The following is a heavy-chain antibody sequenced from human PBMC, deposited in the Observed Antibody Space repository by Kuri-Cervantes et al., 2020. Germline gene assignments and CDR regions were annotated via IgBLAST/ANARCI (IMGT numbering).Heavy chain of an antibody. CDR3: AREYSSSWGLDY. CDR1: GFTFSSYA. D-gene: IGHD6-13*01. CDR2: IWYDGSNK. V-gene: IGHV3-33*08. J-gene: IGHJ4*02. Sequence: WGSLRLSCAASGFTFSSYAMHWVRQAPGKGLEWVAVIWYDGSNKYYADSVKGRFTISRDNSTNTLYLQMNSLRAEDTAVYYCAREYSSSWGLDYWGQGTVVTVSS.